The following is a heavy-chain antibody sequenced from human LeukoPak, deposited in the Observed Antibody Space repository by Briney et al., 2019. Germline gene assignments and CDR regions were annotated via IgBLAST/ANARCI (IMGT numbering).Heavy chain of an antibody. Sequence: AGGSLRLSCAASGFTFSDYNMNWVRQVPGKGLESVSYMSRSGDIIYYADSVKGRFTISRDNSKNTLYLQMNSLRAEDTAVYYCAGAREAAAFTDDDAFDIWGQGTMVTVSS. V-gene: IGHV3-48*01. CDR2: MSRSGDII. J-gene: IGHJ3*02. CDR1: GFTFSDYN. D-gene: IGHD6-13*01. CDR3: AGAREAAAFTDDDAFDI.